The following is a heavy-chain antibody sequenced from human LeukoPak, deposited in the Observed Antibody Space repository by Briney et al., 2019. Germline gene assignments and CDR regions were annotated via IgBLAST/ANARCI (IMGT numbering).Heavy chain of an antibody. CDR1: GGSISSGGYY. Sequence: SETLSLTCTVSGGSISSGGYYWSWIRQPPGKGLEWIGYIYYSGSTNYNPSLKSRVTISVDTSKNQFSLKLSSVTAADTAVYYCARSFYGSGSYFGRSYYYYGMDVWGQGTTVTVSS. V-gene: IGHV4-61*08. J-gene: IGHJ6*02. CDR2: IYYSGST. CDR3: ARSFYGSGSYFGRSYYYYGMDV. D-gene: IGHD3-10*01.